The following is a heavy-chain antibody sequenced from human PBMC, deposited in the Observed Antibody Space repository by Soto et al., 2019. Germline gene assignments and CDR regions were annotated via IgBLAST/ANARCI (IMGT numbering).Heavy chain of an antibody. V-gene: IGHV5-51*01. Sequence: PGESLKISCKGSGYSFTSYWIGWVRQMPGKGLEWMGIIYPGDSDTRYSPSFQGQVTISADKSISTAYLQWSSLKASDTAMYYCARAQVVPAATDWFDPWGQGTLVTVSS. CDR2: IYPGDSDT. D-gene: IGHD2-2*01. CDR1: GYSFTSYW. CDR3: ARAQVVPAATDWFDP. J-gene: IGHJ5*02.